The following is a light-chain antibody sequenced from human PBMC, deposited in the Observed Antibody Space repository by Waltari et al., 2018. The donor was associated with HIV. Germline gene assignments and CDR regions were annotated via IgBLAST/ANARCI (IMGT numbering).Light chain of an antibody. J-gene: IGKJ1*01. CDR1: QSSSTW. CDR2: ASS. CDR3: QQAHSLPWT. Sequence: DIQMTQSPSLVSASVGARVTITCRTSQSSSTWLSWYQQKPGTAPTLLIFASSTLHSGIPGRFSGSGSGTNFTLSISNIQPDDFAIYHCQQAHSLPWTFGQGTKVE. V-gene: IGKV1-12*01.